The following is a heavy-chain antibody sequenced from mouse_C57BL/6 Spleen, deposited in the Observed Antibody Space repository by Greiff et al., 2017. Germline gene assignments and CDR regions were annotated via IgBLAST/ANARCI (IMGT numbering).Heavy chain of an antibody. V-gene: IGHV1-64*01. J-gene: IGHJ3*01. CDR2: IHPNSGST. D-gene: IGHD2-3*01. Sequence: QVQLQQPGAELVKPGASVKLSCKASGYTFTSYWMHWVKQRPGQGLEWIGMIHPNSGSTNYNEKFKSKATLTVDKSSSTAYMHLSSLTSEDSAVYYCTYDGYYEGFAYWGQVTLVTVSA. CDR1: GYTFTSYW. CDR3: TYDGYYEGFAY.